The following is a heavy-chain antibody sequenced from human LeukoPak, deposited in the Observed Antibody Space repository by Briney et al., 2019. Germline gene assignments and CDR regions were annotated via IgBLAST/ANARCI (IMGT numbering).Heavy chain of an antibody. D-gene: IGHD6-19*01. V-gene: IGHV4-59*01. CDR2: IYYRGST. CDR3: ARDQWRGSLMY. Sequence: PSETLSLTCTVSDDSISDYYRGWIRQPPGKGLEWIGYIYYRGSTGYNPSLKSRVTISADTSKNQVSLKLSSVTAADTAVYYCARDQWRGSLMYWGQGTLVTVSS. J-gene: IGHJ4*02. CDR1: DDSISDYY.